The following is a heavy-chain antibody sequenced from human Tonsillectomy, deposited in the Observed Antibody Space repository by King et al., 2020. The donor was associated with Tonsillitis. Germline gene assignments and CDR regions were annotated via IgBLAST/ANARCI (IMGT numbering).Heavy chain of an antibody. V-gene: IGHV3-21*01. CDR1: GFTFSSYS. Sequence: VQLVESGGGLVKPGGSLRLSCAASGFTFSSYSMNWVRQAPGKGLEWVASISSSSSYIYYADSVKGRFTISRDNAKNSLYLQMNSLRAEDTAVYYCARPVGGGNFDYWGQGTLVTVSS. CDR3: ARPVGGGNFDY. CDR2: ISSSSSYI. J-gene: IGHJ4*02. D-gene: IGHD2-15*01.